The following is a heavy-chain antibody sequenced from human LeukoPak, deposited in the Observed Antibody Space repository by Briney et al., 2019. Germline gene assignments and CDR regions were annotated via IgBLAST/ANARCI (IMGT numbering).Heavy chain of an antibody. D-gene: IGHD3-10*01. CDR3: AKDRMTYGSGSYFSPGPYYFDY. Sequence: PGGSLRLSCAASGFTFSSYSMNWVRQAPGKGLEWVSAISGSGGSTYHADSVKGRFTISRDNSKNTLYLQMNSLRAEDTAVYYCAKDRMTYGSGSYFSPGPYYFDYWGQGTLVTVSS. J-gene: IGHJ4*02. CDR2: ISGSGGST. CDR1: GFTFSSYS. V-gene: IGHV3-23*01.